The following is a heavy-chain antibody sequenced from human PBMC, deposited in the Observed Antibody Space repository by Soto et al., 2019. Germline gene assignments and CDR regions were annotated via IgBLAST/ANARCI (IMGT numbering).Heavy chain of an antibody. J-gene: IGHJ6*02. D-gene: IGHD2-8*02. V-gene: IGHV1-18*01. Sequence: QVQLVQSGAEVKKPGASVKVSCKASGYTFTSYGISWVRQAPGQGLEWMGWISAYNGNTNYAQKLQGRVTMTTDTSTSTAYMELRSLISDDTAVYYCARDLLARYYYYGMDVWGQRTMVTVSS. CDR3: ARDLLARYYYYGMDV. CDR2: ISAYNGNT. CDR1: GYTFTSYG.